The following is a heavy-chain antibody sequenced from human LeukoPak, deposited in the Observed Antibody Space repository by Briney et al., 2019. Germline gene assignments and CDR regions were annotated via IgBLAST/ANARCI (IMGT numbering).Heavy chain of an antibody. D-gene: IGHD6-13*01. V-gene: IGHV3-30*18. J-gene: IGHJ4*02. Sequence: GGSLRLSCAASGFTFSNYGMHWVRQAPGKGLEWVAVISYDGSNKYYTESVEGRFTISRDNSKNTLDLQMNSLRAEDTALYYCAKDRAQQLVGTDIDYWGQGTLVTVSS. CDR3: AKDRAQQLVGTDIDY. CDR2: ISYDGSNK. CDR1: GFTFSNYG.